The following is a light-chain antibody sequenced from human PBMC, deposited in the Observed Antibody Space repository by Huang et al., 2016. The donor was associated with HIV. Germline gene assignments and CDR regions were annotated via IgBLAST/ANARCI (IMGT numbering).Light chain of an antibody. CDR2: GAS. CDR1: QLVSSSY. V-gene: IGKV3-20*01. J-gene: IGKJ1*01. Sequence: EIVLTQSPGTLSLSPGESATLSCRASQLVSSSYLAWYHQKPGQAPRLLIYGASTRATGIPDRFSGSGSGTDFTLTISRLKPEDFAVYYCQQYDNSLWTFGQGTKVEIK. CDR3: QQYDNSLWT.